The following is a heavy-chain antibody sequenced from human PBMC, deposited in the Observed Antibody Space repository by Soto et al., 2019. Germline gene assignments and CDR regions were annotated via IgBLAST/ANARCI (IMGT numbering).Heavy chain of an antibody. Sequence: ASVKVSCKASGYTFTSYGISWVRQAPGQGIEWMGWVSAYNGNTNYAQKIQGRVTMTTDTSTSTAYMELRSLRSDDTAVYYCASTGSYPIAYCGGDCSYYFDYWGQGTLVTVSS. V-gene: IGHV1-18*01. CDR3: ASTGSYPIAYCGGDCSYYFDY. J-gene: IGHJ4*02. CDR2: VSAYNGNT. D-gene: IGHD2-21*01. CDR1: GYTFTSYG.